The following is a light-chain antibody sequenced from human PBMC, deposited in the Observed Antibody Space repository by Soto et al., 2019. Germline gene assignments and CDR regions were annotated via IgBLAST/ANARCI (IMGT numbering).Light chain of an antibody. CDR1: QSISSW. J-gene: IGKJ1*01. V-gene: IGKV1-5*01. CDR3: QQYNSYSPT. Sequence: DIHTTQSPSTLCASVGARVTITCRASQSISSWLAWYQQKPGKAPKLLIYDASSLESGVPSRFSGSGSGTEFTLTISSLQPDDFATYYCQQYNSYSPTFGQGTKVDIK. CDR2: DAS.